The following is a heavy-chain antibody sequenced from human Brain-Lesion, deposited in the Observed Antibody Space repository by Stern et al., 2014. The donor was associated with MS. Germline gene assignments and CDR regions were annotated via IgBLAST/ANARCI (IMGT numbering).Heavy chain of an antibody. D-gene: IGHD5-18*01. CDR2: IYSSGST. J-gene: IGHJ4*02. CDR1: GDSISSGSFY. Sequence: QVQLQESGPRLVKPSQTLSLTCIVSGDSISSGSFYWNWIRQPAGKGLEWIGRIYSSGSTNYNPYLKSRVTISGDTPKNQFSLKVISMTAADTAVYYCARETGGYTYGDTDFFDYWGQGALVTVSS. CDR3: ARETGGYTYGDTDFFDY. V-gene: IGHV4-61*02.